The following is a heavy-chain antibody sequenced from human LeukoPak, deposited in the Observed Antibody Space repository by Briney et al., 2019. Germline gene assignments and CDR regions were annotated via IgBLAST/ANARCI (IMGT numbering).Heavy chain of an antibody. Sequence: GGSLRLSCAASGFSFSSYWMSWVRQAPGKGLEWVANIKQDGSEKYYVDSVKGRFTISRDNAKNSLYLQMNSLRAEDTAVYYCARDGYDSSGYYLYYFDYWGQGTLVTVSS. CDR3: ARDGYDSSGYYLYYFDY. V-gene: IGHV3-7*04. J-gene: IGHJ4*02. CDR1: GFSFSSYW. D-gene: IGHD3-22*01. CDR2: IKQDGSEK.